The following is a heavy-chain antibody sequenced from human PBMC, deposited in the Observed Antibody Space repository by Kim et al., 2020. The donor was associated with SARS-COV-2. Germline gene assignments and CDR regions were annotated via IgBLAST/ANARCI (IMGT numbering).Heavy chain of an antibody. CDR2: INHSGST. CDR1: GGSFSGYY. J-gene: IGHJ6*03. V-gene: IGHV4-34*01. CDR3: ARVHRGYYYYYMDV. Sequence: SETLSLTCAVYGGSFSGYYWSWIRQPPGKGLEWIGEINHSGSTNYNPSLKRRVTISVDTSKNQFSLKLSSVTAADAAVYYCARVHRGYYYYYMDVWGKGTKVTVSS. D-gene: IGHD3-10*02.